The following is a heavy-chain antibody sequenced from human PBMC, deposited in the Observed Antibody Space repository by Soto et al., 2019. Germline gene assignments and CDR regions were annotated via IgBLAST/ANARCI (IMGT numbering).Heavy chain of an antibody. Sequence: EVQLVDSGGGLVKPGGSLRLSCAASGFTFNYAWMSWVRQAPGKGLEWVGRIKSKTDGGTTDYASSVKDRFTISRDDSKNILYLQMSSLKTEDTAVYYCATFGSNPIWGQGTMVTVSS. D-gene: IGHD2-2*01. J-gene: IGHJ3*02. CDR1: GFTFNYAW. CDR3: ATFGSNPI. V-gene: IGHV3-15*01. CDR2: IKSKTDGGTT.